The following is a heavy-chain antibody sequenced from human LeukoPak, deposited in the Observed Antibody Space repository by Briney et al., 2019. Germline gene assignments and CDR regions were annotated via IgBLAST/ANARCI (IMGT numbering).Heavy chain of an antibody. CDR2: MNPNSGNT. V-gene: IGHV1-8*01. J-gene: IGHJ5*02. CDR1: GYTFTSYD. D-gene: IGHD6-19*01. Sequence: ASVTVSCKASGYTFTSYDINWVRQATGQGLEWMGWMNPNSGNTGCAQKFQGRVTMTRNTSISTAYMELSSLRSEDTAVYYCARVQWDNWFDPWGQGTLVTVSS. CDR3: ARVQWDNWFDP.